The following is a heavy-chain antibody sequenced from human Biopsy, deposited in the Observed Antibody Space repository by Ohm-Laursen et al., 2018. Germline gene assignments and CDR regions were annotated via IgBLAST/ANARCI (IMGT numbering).Heavy chain of an antibody. CDR3: ARDEGLLRAFDI. V-gene: IGHV4-4*07. CDR1: GGSISGHF. J-gene: IGHJ3*02. D-gene: IGHD1-26*01. CDR2: IYSNGNT. Sequence: SETLSLTCSVSGGSISGHFWSWVRQPAGKGLEWIGRIYSNGNTNHNPSLKSRVSMSVDTSKNHFSLNLTSVTAADTAVYYCARDEGLLRAFDIWGQGTLGTVSS.